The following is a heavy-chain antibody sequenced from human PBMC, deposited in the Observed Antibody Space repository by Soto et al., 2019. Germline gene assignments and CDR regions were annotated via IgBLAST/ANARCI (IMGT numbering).Heavy chain of an antibody. V-gene: IGHV1-3*01. Sequence: QVQLLQSGAEVKKPGASVKVSCKASGYTFADYAIHWVRLAPGQSLEWMGWINGGDGGTKYSQNLQDRVTFTRDTSATTAYMELNSLSSEDTAVYYCAQSSGWYALHYWGQGTLVTVSS. CDR3: AQSSGWYALHY. D-gene: IGHD6-19*01. CDR2: INGGDGGT. CDR1: GYTFADYA. J-gene: IGHJ4*02.